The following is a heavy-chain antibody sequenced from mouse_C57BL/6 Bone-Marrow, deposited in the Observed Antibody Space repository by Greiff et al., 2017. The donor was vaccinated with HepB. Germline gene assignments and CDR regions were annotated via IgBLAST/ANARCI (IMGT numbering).Heavy chain of an antibody. CDR1: GYAFSSSW. CDR2: IYPGDGDT. J-gene: IGHJ2*01. CDR3: ARGLLRINYFDY. V-gene: IGHV1-82*01. Sequence: VQLQQSGPELVKPGASVKISCKASGYAFSSSWMNWVKQRPGKGLEWIGRIYPGDGDTNYNGKFKGKATLTADKSSSTAYMQLSSLTSEDSAVYFCARGLLRINYFDYWGQGTTLTVSS. D-gene: IGHD1-1*01.